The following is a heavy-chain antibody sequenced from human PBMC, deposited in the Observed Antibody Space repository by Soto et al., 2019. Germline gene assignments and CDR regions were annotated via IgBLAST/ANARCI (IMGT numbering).Heavy chain of an antibody. CDR3: AREGRGWYVVY. CDR1: GYTFTSYG. Sequence: ASVKVSGKASGYTFTSYGSSWVRQAPGQGLERMGWISAYNGNTNYAQKLQGRVTMTTDTSTSTAYMELRSLRSDDTAVYYCAREGRGWYVVYWGQGTLVTVSS. D-gene: IGHD6-19*01. CDR2: ISAYNGNT. J-gene: IGHJ4*02. V-gene: IGHV1-18*01.